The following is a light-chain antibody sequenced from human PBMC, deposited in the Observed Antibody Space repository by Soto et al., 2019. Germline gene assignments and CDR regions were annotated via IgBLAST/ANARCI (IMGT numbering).Light chain of an antibody. CDR2: GAS. V-gene: IGKV3-15*01. CDR3: QQYNDWPRT. J-gene: IGKJ1*01. CDR1: QSINSN. Sequence: ETVMAQSPATLSVSPGERATLSCRASQSINSNLAWYQQKPGQAPRLVIYGASNRATGVPARFSGSGSGTEFTLTVSSLQSEDFAVYYCQQYNDWPRTFGQGTRVEFK.